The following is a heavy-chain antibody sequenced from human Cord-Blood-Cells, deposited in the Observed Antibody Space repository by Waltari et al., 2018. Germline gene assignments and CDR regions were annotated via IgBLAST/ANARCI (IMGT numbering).Heavy chain of an antibody. J-gene: IGHJ6*03. CDR2: INHSGST. Sequence: QVQLQQWGAGLLKPSETLSLTCAVYGGSFSGYYWSWIRQPPGKGLEWIGEINHSGSTRNKPSRKRRVTISVDTSKNQFALKLGSVTDDDTDVYYCAKIVHSSSSYYYDDMDDRGKGTTITVS. CDR1: GGSFSGYY. V-gene: IGHV4-34*01. CDR3: AKIVHSSSSYYYDDMDD. D-gene: IGHD6-6*01.